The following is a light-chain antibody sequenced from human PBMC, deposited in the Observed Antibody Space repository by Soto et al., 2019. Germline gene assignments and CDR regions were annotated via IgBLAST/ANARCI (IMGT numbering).Light chain of an antibody. CDR3: QSYDSSLNLSMV. CDR1: SSNIGAGYD. Sequence: QSVLTQPPSVSGAPGQRVTISCTGSSSNIGAGYDVHWYQQLPRTAPKLLIYGNSNRPSGVPDRFSGSKSGTSASLAITGLQAEDEADYYYQSYDSSLNLSMVFGGGTNLTVL. V-gene: IGLV1-40*01. CDR2: GNS. J-gene: IGLJ2*01.